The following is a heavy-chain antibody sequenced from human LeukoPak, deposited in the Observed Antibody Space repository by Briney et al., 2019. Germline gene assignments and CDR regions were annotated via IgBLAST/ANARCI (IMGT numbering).Heavy chain of an antibody. CDR3: ARLTYYGPTHYFDY. CDR2: FHPGDSRN. V-gene: IGHV5-51*03. Sequence: PGESLKISCKGSGYTFTNDYIGWVRQLPGKGLEWMWIFHPGDSRNKYSPSFEGQVTISADKSISTAYLQWSSLKASDTAVYYCARLTYYGPTHYFDYWGQGTLVTVSS. D-gene: IGHD3-10*01. J-gene: IGHJ4*02. CDR1: GYTFTNDY.